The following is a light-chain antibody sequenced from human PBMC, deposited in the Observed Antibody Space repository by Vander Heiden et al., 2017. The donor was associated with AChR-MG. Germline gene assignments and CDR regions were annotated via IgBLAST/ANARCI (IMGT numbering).Light chain of an antibody. V-gene: IGLV3-1*01. CDR2: QKH. CDR3: QAWDSRSNWV. CDR1: NLGDNY. Sequence: SYKLTQPPSVSVTPGQTATITCSGVNLGDNYVSRYQQKPGPPTLLVIYQKHKRPAGTPGRFAGSNAGNTATLTISGTQAVDGADFFCQAWDSRSNWVFGGGTKLTVL. J-gene: IGLJ3*02.